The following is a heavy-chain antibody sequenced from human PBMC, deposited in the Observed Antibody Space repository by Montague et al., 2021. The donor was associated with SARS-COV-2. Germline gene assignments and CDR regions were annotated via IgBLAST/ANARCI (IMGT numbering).Heavy chain of an antibody. CDR1: GFTFDDYA. D-gene: IGHD3-22*01. Sequence: SLRLSCAASGFTFDDYAMHWVRQAPGKGLEWVSLISGDGGSTYYADSVKGRFTISRDNSKNSLYLQMNSLRTEDTALYYCAKDAPEYYYDSSGSPADYWGQGTLVTVSS. CDR2: ISGDGGST. CDR3: AKDAPEYYYDSSGSPADY. V-gene: IGHV3-43*02. J-gene: IGHJ4*02.